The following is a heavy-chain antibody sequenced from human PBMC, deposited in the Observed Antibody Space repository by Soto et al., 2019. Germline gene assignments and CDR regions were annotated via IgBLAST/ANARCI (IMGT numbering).Heavy chain of an antibody. J-gene: IGHJ6*02. V-gene: IGHV4-30-4*01. CDR2: IYYSGST. CDR1: GGSISSGDYY. CDR3: ARGDIVVVPAPRVYYGMDV. Sequence: QVQLQESGPGLVKPSQTLSLTCTVSGGSISSGDYYWSWIRQPPGKGLEWIGYIYYSGSTYYNPSLKSRVTISVDPSKNQCSLKVSSVTAADTAVYYCARGDIVVVPAPRVYYGMDVWGQGTTVTVSS. D-gene: IGHD2-2*01.